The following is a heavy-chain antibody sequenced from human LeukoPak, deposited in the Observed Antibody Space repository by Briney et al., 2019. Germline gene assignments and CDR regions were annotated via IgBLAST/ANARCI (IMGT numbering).Heavy chain of an antibody. Sequence: GGSLILSCAASGFTFSSHWMHWVRQAPGKGLVWVSLINNDGSTSSYADSVKGRFTISRDNAKNTVYLQMNSLRAEDTAVYYCARGGYLGRVIDYWGQGTLVTVSS. V-gene: IGHV3-74*01. CDR3: ARGGYLGRVIDY. J-gene: IGHJ4*02. CDR1: GFTFSSHW. D-gene: IGHD3-16*01. CDR2: INNDGSTS.